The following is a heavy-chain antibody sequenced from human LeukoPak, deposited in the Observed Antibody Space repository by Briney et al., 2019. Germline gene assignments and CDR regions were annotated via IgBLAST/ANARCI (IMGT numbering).Heavy chain of an antibody. V-gene: IGHV1-18*01. Sequence: ASVNVSCNASGYTFTSNGISWVRHPPGQGLERMGWISAYNGNTNYAQKHQGRVTMTTDTSTSTAYMELRSLRSDDTAVYYCARDADHRTYYYDSSGYYGAFDIWGQGTMVTVSS. CDR1: GYTFTSNG. D-gene: IGHD3-22*01. CDR3: ARDADHRTYYYDSSGYYGAFDI. J-gene: IGHJ3*02. CDR2: ISAYNGNT.